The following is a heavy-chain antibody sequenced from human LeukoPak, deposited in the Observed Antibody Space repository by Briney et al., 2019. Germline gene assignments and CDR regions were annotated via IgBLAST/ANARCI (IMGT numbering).Heavy chain of an antibody. CDR3: ASMYYYDSSGYLLQH. V-gene: IGHV1-69*13. J-gene: IGHJ1*01. Sequence: ASVKVSCKASGGTFSSYAISWVRQAPGQGLEWMGGIIPIFGTANYAQKFQGRVTITADESTSTAYMELSSLRSEDTAVYYCASMYYYDSSGYLLQHWGQGTLVTVSS. CDR2: IIPIFGTA. D-gene: IGHD3-22*01. CDR1: GGTFSSYA.